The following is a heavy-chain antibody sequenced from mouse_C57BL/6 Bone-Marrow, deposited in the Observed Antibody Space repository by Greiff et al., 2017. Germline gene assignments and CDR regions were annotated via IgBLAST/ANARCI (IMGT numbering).Heavy chain of an antibody. CDR1: GYSITSDY. CDR2: ISYSGST. Sequence: DVHLVESGPGLAKPSQTLSLTCSVTGYSITSDYWNWIRKFPGNKLEYMGYISYSGSTYYHPSPKSRISITRATSKNRYYLQLNSVTTEDTATYYCARDRDCGSSYGYFDVWGTGTTVTVSS. CDR3: ARDRDCGSSYGYFDV. D-gene: IGHD1-1*01. V-gene: IGHV3-8*01. J-gene: IGHJ1*03.